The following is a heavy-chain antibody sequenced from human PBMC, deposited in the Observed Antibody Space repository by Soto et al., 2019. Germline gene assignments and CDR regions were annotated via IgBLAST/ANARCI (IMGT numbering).Heavy chain of an antibody. D-gene: IGHD6-19*01. CDR1: GYTLTELS. Sequence: ASVKVSCKVSGYTLTELSMHWLRQAPGKGLEGRGGCDPEDGETIYAQKFQGRVTMTEDTSTDTAYMELSSLRSEDTAVYYCATQRHTSSGWYEYFDYWGQGTLVTVSS. CDR3: ATQRHTSSGWYEYFDY. V-gene: IGHV1-24*01. J-gene: IGHJ4*02. CDR2: CDPEDGET.